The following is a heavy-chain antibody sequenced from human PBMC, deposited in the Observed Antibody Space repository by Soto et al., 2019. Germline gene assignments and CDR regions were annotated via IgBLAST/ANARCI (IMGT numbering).Heavy chain of an antibody. CDR3: ARGHSSGRYSSGWYPGYYYYYGMDV. D-gene: IGHD6-19*01. Sequence: GASVKVSCTASGGTFSSYAISWVRQATGQGLEWVGGIIPIFGTANYAQKFQGRVTITADESTSTAYMELSSLRSEDTAVYYCARGHSSGRYSSGWYPGYYYYYGMDVWGQGTTVTVSS. CDR2: IIPIFGTA. J-gene: IGHJ6*02. V-gene: IGHV1-69*13. CDR1: GGTFSSYA.